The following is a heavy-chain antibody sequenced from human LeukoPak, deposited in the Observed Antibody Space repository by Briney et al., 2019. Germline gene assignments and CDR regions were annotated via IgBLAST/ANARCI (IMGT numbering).Heavy chain of an antibody. V-gene: IGHV1-58*01. Sequence: GASVRVSCKASGFTFRTSAVQWVRQARGQRLEWIGWIFVGSGNTNYAQKFKERVTISRDMSTSTAYMELSSLRSEDTAVYYCAAQVNYHDSTVWDPWGQGTLVTVSS. J-gene: IGHJ5*02. CDR2: IFVGSGNT. CDR3: AAQVNYHDSTVWDP. CDR1: GFTFRTSA. D-gene: IGHD3-22*01.